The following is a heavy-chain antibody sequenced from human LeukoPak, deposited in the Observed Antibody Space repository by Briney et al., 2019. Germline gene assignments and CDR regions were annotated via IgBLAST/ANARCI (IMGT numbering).Heavy chain of an antibody. J-gene: IGHJ4*02. CDR3: ARDDYGGIDY. D-gene: IGHD4-17*01. V-gene: IGHV3-21*01. CDR2: ISSSSSYI. CDR1: EFTFSSYR. Sequence: GGSLRLSCAATEFTFSSYRMNWVRQAPGKGLEWVSSISSSSSYIYYADSVKGRFTISRDNAKNSLYLQMNSLRAEDTAVYYCARDDYGGIDYWGQGTLVTVSS.